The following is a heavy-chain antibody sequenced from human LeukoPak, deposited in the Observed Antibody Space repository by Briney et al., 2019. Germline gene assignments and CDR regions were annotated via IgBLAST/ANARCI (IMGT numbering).Heavy chain of an antibody. J-gene: IGHJ4*02. D-gene: IGHD5-12*01. CDR3: ARTQDFSGYESFDY. CDR2: ISWNSGSI. CDR1: GFTFRSYW. V-gene: IGHV3-9*01. Sequence: PGGSLRLSCAASGFTFRSYWMNWVRQAPGKGLEWVSGISWNSGSIGYADSVKGRFTISRDNAKNSLYLQMNSLRAEDTALYYCARTQDFSGYESFDYWGQGTLVTVSS.